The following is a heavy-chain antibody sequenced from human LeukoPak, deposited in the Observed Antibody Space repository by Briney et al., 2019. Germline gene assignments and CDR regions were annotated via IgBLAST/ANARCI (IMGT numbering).Heavy chain of an antibody. Sequence: GRSLRLSCAASGFTFSSYAMHWVRQAPGKGLEWVAVISYDGSNKYYADSVKGRFTISRDNSKNTLYLQMNSLRAEDTAVYYCAKDGQQLVHLYYFDYWGQGTLVTVSS. CDR2: ISYDGSNK. CDR1: GFTFSSYA. V-gene: IGHV3-30-3*01. D-gene: IGHD6-13*01. CDR3: AKDGQQLVHLYYFDY. J-gene: IGHJ4*02.